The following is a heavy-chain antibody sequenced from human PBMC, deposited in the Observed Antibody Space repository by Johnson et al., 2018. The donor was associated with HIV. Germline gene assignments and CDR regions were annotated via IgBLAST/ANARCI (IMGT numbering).Heavy chain of an antibody. D-gene: IGHD6-13*01. V-gene: IGHV3-11*04. CDR3: AREGYSSSWQRSEDAFDI. Sequence: QVQLVESGGGLVKPGGSLRLSCAASGFTFSDFYMSWIRQAPGKGLEWVSYISGSGRTISYADSVKGRFTISRDNAKNSLHLQMNSLRAEDTAVYYCAREGYSSSWQRSEDAFDIWGQGTMVTVSS. J-gene: IGHJ3*02. CDR2: ISGSGRTI. CDR1: GFTFSDFY.